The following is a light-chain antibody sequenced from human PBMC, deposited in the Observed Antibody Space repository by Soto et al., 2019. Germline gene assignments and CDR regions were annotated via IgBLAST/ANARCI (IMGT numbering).Light chain of an antibody. CDR3: QQRGNWPLT. CDR2: DAS. Sequence: EIVLTQSPATLSLSPGDRVTLSCRASQSVDTYLAWYQQKPGQAPRLLIYDASHRATDIPARFSGSGSGTDFTLTISSLEPEDFAVYFCQQRGNWPLTFGGGI. CDR1: QSVDTY. V-gene: IGKV3-11*01. J-gene: IGKJ4*01.